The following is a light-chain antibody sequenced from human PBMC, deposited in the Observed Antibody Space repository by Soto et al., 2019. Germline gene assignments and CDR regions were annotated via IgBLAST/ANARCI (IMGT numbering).Light chain of an antibody. Sequence: EIVLTQSPATMSLSPGERATLSCRASQGVSYYLGWYQQKPGQAPRLLIYDASNRATGIPARFSGSGSGTDFTLTIRSLEPEDVATYYCQQRSNWPLTFGGGTKVEIK. J-gene: IGKJ4*01. CDR1: QGVSYY. V-gene: IGKV3-11*01. CDR2: DAS. CDR3: QQRSNWPLT.